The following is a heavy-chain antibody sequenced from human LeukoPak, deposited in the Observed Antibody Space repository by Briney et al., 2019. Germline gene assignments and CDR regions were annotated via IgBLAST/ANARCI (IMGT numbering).Heavy chain of an antibody. J-gene: IGHJ3*02. Sequence: ASVKVSCKASGYTFTGYYMHWVRQAPGQGLEWMGWINPNSGGTNYAQKFQGRVTMTRDTSISTAYMELSRLRSDDTAVYYCASFEDYYDSSGYYDAFDIWGQGTMVTVSS. CDR2: INPNSGGT. CDR3: ASFEDYYDSSGYYDAFDI. D-gene: IGHD3-22*01. CDR1: GYTFTGYY. V-gene: IGHV1-2*02.